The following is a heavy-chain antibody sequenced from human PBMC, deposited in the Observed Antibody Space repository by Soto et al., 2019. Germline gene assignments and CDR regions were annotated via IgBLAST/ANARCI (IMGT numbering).Heavy chain of an antibody. Sequence: PGESLKISCKGSGYSFTSYWISWVRQMPGKGLEWMGRIDPSDSYTNYSPSFQGHVTISADKSISTAYLQWSSLKASDTAMYYCAAPKQLSMTYNNGMDIWGQGTTVTVSS. V-gene: IGHV5-10-1*01. CDR2: IDPSDSYT. J-gene: IGHJ6*02. D-gene: IGHD2-2*01. CDR1: GYSFTSYW. CDR3: AAPKQLSMTYNNGMDI.